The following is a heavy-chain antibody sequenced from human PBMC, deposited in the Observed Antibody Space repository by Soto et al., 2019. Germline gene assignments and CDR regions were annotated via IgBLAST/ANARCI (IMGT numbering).Heavy chain of an antibody. V-gene: IGHV1-69*06. CDR2: IMTDYGTT. J-gene: IGHJ5*02. D-gene: IGHD5-18*01. CDR1: GGTFRNDA. Sequence: QVQLVQSGAEVKKPGSSVKVSCKASGGTFRNDAISWVRQAPGQGLEWVGGIMTDYGTTNYAQKFKGRVTITAEKLTRTAYMELSGLSSEDTAVYYCARNRDTPWIQVPVPADWFDPWGQGPLVTVSS. CDR3: ARNRDTPWIQVPVPADWFDP.